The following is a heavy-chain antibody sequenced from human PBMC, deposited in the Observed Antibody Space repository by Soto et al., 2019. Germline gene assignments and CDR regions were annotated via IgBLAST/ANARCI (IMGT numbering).Heavy chain of an antibody. Sequence: EALNIGRRGSGYNFTNYWIGWWRQMPGKGLEWIGIIYPGDSDTKYNPSFQGQVTISADKSITTTYLQWSSLKASDTAIYYCAASIFYYGMDVWGQGTPVTLSS. V-gene: IGHV5-51*01. J-gene: IGHJ6*02. CDR2: IYPGDSDT. CDR3: AASIFYYGMDV. CDR1: GYNFTNYW.